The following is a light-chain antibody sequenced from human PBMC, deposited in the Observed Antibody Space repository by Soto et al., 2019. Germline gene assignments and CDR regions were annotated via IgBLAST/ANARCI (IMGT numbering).Light chain of an antibody. J-gene: IGKJ1*01. V-gene: IGKV1-5*01. CDR1: QSMNDW. CDR3: LRYNAFSQT. CDR2: DAS. Sequence: DNQMTQSPSTLSASVGDRVTITCRASQSMNDWLAWYQQKPGKAPKVLIYDASSLQSGVPSRFSGSGSGTEFTLTIDSLQSDDVAIYYCLRYNAFSQTSGQGTKAEI.